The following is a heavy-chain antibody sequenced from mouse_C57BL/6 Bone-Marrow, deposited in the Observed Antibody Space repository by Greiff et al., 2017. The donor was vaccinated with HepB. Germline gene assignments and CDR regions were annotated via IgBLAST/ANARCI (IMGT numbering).Heavy chain of an antibody. V-gene: IGHV6-3*01. Sequence: EVQLVESGGGLVQPGGSMKLSCVASGFTFSNYWMNWVRQSPEKGLEWVAQIRLKSDNYATHYAESVKGRFTISREDSKSSVYLQMNNLRAEDTGIYYCPGLLAWFAYWGQGTLVTVSA. CDR2: IRLKSDNYAT. J-gene: IGHJ3*01. CDR1: GFTFSNYW. CDR3: PGLLAWFAY.